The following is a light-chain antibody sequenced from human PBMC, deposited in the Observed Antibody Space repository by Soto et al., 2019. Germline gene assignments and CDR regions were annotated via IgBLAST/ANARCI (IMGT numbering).Light chain of an antibody. V-gene: IGKV3-20*01. CDR1: QSVSSSY. J-gene: IGKJ1*01. CDR3: QQYGSSPPT. CDR2: GAS. Sequence: EIVLTQSPGTLSLSPGERATLSCRASQSVSSSYLAWYQQKPGQAHRLLIYGASSRATGIPDRFSGSGSGTDVTLTISRLEPEDFAVYYCQQYGSSPPTFGQGTKVEIK.